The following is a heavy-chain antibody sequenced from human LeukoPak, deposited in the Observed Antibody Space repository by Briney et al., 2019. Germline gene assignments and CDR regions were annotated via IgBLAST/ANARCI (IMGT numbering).Heavy chain of an antibody. Sequence: PGTSLRLSCAPSGFTFRMSGVHWVRQAPGKGLEWVALMSSDGIKSYYADSVKGRFTVSRDTSKDIVYLQMKSLSADDTEIYYCAKDHAGSGRAFEYWGQGTLLTVSS. D-gene: IGHD3-10*01. V-gene: IGHV3-30*04. J-gene: IGHJ4*02. CDR1: GFTFRMSG. CDR2: MSSDGIKS. CDR3: AKDHAGSGRAFEY.